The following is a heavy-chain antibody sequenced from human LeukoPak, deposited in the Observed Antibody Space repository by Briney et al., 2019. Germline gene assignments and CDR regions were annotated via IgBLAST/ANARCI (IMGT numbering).Heavy chain of an antibody. D-gene: IGHD2-8*01. V-gene: IGHV4-59*01. J-gene: IGHJ4*01. CDR2: IYDSGST. Sequence: PSETLSLTCTVSGGSINSYYWSWIQQPPGKGLEWIGYIYDSGSTNYNPSLKNRVTISRDTSKNQFSLKLRSVTAADTAVYYCTSGGMVSGDYWCHGTLVIVSS. CDR1: GGSINSYY. CDR3: TSGGMVSGDY.